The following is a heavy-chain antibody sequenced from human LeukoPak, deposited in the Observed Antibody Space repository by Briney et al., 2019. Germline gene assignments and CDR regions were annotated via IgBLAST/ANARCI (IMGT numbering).Heavy chain of an antibody. CDR3: ARDKGTTCIDN. CDR2: IWSDGSNK. J-gene: IGHJ4*02. V-gene: IGHV3-33*01. Sequence: GRSLRLSCAASGITFSTSGMHWVRQAPGKGLEWVAFIWSDGSNKYHADSVKGRFTISRDNSKNTLYLQMNSLRAEDTAVYYCARDKGTTCIDNRGQGALVTVSS. CDR1: GITFSTSG. D-gene: IGHD4-17*01.